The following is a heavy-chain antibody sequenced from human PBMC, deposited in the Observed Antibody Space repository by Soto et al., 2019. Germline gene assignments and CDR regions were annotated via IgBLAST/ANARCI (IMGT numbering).Heavy chain of an antibody. CDR1: GFTFSSYG. V-gene: IGHV3-21*01. J-gene: IGHJ5*02. CDR2: ISSSSSYI. CDR3: ARDVKYYDILTGYYSDVNWFDP. D-gene: IGHD3-9*01. Sequence: GGSLRLSCAASGFTFSSYGMHWVRQAPGKGLEWVSSISSSSSYIYYADSVKGRFTISRDNAKNSLYLQMNSLRAEDTAVYYCARDVKYYDILTGYYSDVNWFDPWGKGPLVTVSS.